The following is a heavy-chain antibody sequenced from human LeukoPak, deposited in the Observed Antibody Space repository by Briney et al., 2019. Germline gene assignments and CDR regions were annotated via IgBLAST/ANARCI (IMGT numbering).Heavy chain of an antibody. CDR1: GGSISSSY. J-gene: IGHJ5*02. CDR2: IYYSGST. D-gene: IGHD3-9*01. Sequence: SETLSLTCTVSGGSISSSYWSWLRQPPGEGLEWIGYIYYSGSTNYNPSLKSRVTISVDTSKNQFSLKLSSVTAADTAVYYCARQVNDILTGPRFDPWGQGTLVTVSS. V-gene: IGHV4-59*01. CDR3: ARQVNDILTGPRFDP.